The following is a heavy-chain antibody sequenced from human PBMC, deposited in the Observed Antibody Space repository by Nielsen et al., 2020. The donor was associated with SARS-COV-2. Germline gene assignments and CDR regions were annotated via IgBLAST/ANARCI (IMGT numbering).Heavy chain of an antibody. D-gene: IGHD3-10*01. CDR3: ARGGENRYYYGSGSYYYYYYYGMDV. V-gene: IGHV4-34*01. J-gene: IGHJ6*02. CDR2: IYYSGST. CDR1: GGSFSGYY. Sequence: SETLSLTCAVYGGSFSGYYWGWIRQPPGKGLEWIGSIYYSGSTYYNPSLKSRVTISVDTSKNQFSLKLSSVTAADTAVYYCARGGENRYYYGSGSYYYYYYYGMDVWGQGTTVTVSS.